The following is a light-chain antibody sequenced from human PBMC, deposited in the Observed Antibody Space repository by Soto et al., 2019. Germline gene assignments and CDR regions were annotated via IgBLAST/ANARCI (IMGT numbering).Light chain of an antibody. CDR1: SSDVGSYNL. V-gene: IGLV2-23*02. CDR3: CSDAGSSTFLVV. Sequence: QSALTQPASVSGSPGQSITISCTGTSSDVGSYNLVSWYQQHPGKAPKLMIYEVSKRPSGVSTRFSGSKSGNTASLTISGVQAEDEADYYCCSDAGSSTFLVVFGGGTKVTVL. CDR2: EVS. J-gene: IGLJ2*01.